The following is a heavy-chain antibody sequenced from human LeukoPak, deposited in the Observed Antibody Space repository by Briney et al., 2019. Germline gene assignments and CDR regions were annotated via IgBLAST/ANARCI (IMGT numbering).Heavy chain of an antibody. Sequence: GGSLRLSCAASGFTFSSYSMSWVRQAPGKGLEWVSSISSSSSYIYYADSVKGRFTISRDNAKNSLYLQMNSLRAEDTAVYYCARDSAVAYCGGDCYFFDYWGQGTLVTVSS. CDR1: GFTFSSYS. CDR2: ISSSSSYI. D-gene: IGHD2-21*02. J-gene: IGHJ4*02. CDR3: ARDSAVAYCGGDCYFFDY. V-gene: IGHV3-21*01.